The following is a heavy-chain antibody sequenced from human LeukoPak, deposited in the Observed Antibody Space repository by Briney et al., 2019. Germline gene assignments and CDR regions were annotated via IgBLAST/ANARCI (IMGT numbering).Heavy chain of an antibody. V-gene: IGHV1-46*01. J-gene: IGHJ4*02. CDR2: FNPSGGST. D-gene: IGHD3-10*01. Sequence: ASVKVSCKSSGYTFTSYYMYWVRQAPGQGLGWMGIFNPSGGSTSYAQKFQGRVTMTRDTSTSTVYMELSSLRSEDTAVYYCARDSGMVRGTVDYWGQGTLVTVSS. CDR3: ARDSGMVRGTVDY. CDR1: GYTFTSYY.